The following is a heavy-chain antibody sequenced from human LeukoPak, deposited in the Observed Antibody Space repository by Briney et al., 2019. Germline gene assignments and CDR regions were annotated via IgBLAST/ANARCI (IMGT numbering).Heavy chain of an antibody. CDR1: GFTFSSYA. Sequence: PGGSLRLSCAASGFTFSSYAMSWVRPAPGKGLEWVSAISGSGGSTYYADSVKGRFTISRDNSKNTLYLQMNSLRAEDTAVYYCAKGPNWGDHWYFDLWGRGTLVTVSS. J-gene: IGHJ2*01. CDR3: AKGPNWGDHWYFDL. CDR2: ISGSGGST. V-gene: IGHV3-23*01. D-gene: IGHD7-27*01.